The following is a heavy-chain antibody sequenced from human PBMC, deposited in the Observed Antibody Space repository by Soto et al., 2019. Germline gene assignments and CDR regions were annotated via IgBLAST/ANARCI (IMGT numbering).Heavy chain of an antibody. J-gene: IGHJ4*02. CDR3: ARVGGVLLWFREPRALIDY. CDR1: GFTFDDYG. CDR2: INWSGGST. Sequence: EVQLVESGGGVVRPGGSLRLSCAASGFTFDDYGMSWVRQAPGKGLEWVSGINWSGGSTGYADSVKGRFTISRDNAKNSLYLQMNKLRASDTALYDCARVGGVLLWFREPRALIDYWGQRTLVNLFS. V-gene: IGHV3-20*01. D-gene: IGHD3-10*01.